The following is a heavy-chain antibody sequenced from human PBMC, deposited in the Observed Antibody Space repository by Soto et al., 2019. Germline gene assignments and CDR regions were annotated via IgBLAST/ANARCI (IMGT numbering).Heavy chain of an antibody. CDR1: AGSISGYS. V-gene: IGHV4-4*07. J-gene: IGHJ5*02. D-gene: IGHD3-3*01. CDR3: ARVGPTIFGVKQNWFDP. Sequence: KPSETLSLTCSVSAGSISGYSWSWIRQPAGKGLEWIGSIYISGNTDYNPSLKSRVTISVDTSKNQFSLKLSSVTAADTAVYYCARVGPTIFGVKQNWFDPWGQGTLVTVSS. CDR2: IYISGNT.